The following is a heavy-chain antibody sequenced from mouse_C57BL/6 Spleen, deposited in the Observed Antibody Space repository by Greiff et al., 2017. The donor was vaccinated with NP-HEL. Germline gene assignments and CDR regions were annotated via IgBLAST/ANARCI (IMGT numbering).Heavy chain of an antibody. CDR3: AKTFSYYGSSPYYYAMDY. D-gene: IGHD1-1*01. CDR1: GFSLTSYG. V-gene: IGHV2-5*01. CDR2: IWRGGST. Sequence: QVQLQQSGPGLVQPSQSLAITCTVSGFSLTSYGVHWVRQSPGKGLEWLGVIWRGGSTDYNAAFMSRLSITKDNSKSQVFFKMNSLQADDTAIYYCAKTFSYYGSSPYYYAMDYWGQGTSVTVSS. J-gene: IGHJ4*01.